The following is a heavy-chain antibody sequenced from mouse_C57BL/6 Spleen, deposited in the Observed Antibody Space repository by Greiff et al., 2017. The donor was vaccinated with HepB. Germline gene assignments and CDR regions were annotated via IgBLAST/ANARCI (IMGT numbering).Heavy chain of an antibody. Sequence: VQLKESGPGLVKPSQSLSLTCSVTGYSITSGYYWNWIRQFPGNKLEWMGYISYDGSNNYNPSLKNRISITRDTSKNQFFLKLNSVTTEDTATYYCARFYDGYYERYFDVWGTGTTVTVSS. D-gene: IGHD2-3*01. J-gene: IGHJ1*03. CDR1: GYSITSGYY. CDR2: ISYDGSN. CDR3: ARFYDGYYERYFDV. V-gene: IGHV3-6*01.